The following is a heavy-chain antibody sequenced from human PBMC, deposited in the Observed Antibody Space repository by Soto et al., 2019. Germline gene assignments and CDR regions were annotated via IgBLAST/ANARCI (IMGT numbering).Heavy chain of an antibody. CDR1: GFTVSSNY. CDR2: IYSGGST. J-gene: IGHJ6*02. Sequence: EVQLVESGGGLIQPGGSLRLSCAASGFTVSSNYMSWVRQAPGKGLEWVSVIYSGGSTYYADSVKGRFTISRDNSKNTLYLQMNSLRAEDTAVYYCARDQLIFGHTDGMDVWGQGTTVTVSS. D-gene: IGHD3-3*01. V-gene: IGHV3-53*01. CDR3: ARDQLIFGHTDGMDV.